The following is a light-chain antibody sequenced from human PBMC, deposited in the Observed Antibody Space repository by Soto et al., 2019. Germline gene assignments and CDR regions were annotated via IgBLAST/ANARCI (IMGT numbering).Light chain of an antibody. CDR1: QNIRTY. Sequence: EIVLTQSPDTLSLSPGERATLSCRASQNIRTYLAWYQQKPGQSPRLLVYDAVNRAAGAPDRFSGSGSGTDFTLTISSLEPEDFAVYVCQQRSDWPPLTFGGGTKVEIK. CDR2: DAV. J-gene: IGKJ4*01. V-gene: IGKV3-11*01. CDR3: QQRSDWPPLT.